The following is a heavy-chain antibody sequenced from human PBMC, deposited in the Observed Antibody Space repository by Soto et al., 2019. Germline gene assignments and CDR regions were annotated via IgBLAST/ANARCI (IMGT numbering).Heavy chain of an antibody. J-gene: IGHJ4*02. CDR2: IYHSGST. D-gene: IGHD5-12*01. CDR1: GGSISSGGYS. CDR3: ARTVDIVATSYFDY. Sequence: SETLSLTCAVFGGSISSGGYSWSWIRQPPGKGLEWIGYIYHSGSTYYNPSLKSRVTISVDRSKNQFSLKLSSVTAADTAVYYCARTVDIVATSYFDYWGQGTLVTVSS. V-gene: IGHV4-30-2*01.